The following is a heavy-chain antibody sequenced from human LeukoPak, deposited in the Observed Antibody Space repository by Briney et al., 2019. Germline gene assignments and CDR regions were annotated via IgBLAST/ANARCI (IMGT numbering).Heavy chain of an antibody. CDR1: GFTFSDYN. V-gene: IGHV3-11*04. CDR2: ISGSARTI. Sequence: GGSLRLSCAASGFTFSDYNMTWIRQAPGKGLEWFSYISGSARTIYYADSVQGRLTISRDNANNSLYLQLNSLRAEDTAVYYCARCAHGSGAGICYMDVWGKGTTVTVSS. J-gene: IGHJ6*03. CDR3: ARCAHGSGAGICYMDV. D-gene: IGHD3-10*01.